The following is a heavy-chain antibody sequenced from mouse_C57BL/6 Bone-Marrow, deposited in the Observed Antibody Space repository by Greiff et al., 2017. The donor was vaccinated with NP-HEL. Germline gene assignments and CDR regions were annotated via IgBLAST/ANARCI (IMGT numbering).Heavy chain of an antibody. D-gene: IGHD1-1*01. CDR1: GFTFSSYA. Sequence: EVKLVESGGGLVKPGGSLKLSCAASGFTFSSYAMSWVRQTPEKRLEWVATISDGGSYTYYPDNVKGRFTISRDNAKNNLYLQMSHLKSEDTAMYYCARDPPPYYGSSYWYFDVWGTGTTVTVSS. CDR2: ISDGGSYT. CDR3: ARDPPPYYGSSYWYFDV. V-gene: IGHV5-4*01. J-gene: IGHJ1*03.